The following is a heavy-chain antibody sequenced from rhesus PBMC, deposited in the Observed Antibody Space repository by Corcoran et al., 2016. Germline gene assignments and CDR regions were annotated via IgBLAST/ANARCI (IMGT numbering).Heavy chain of an antibody. CDR3: ARDTVTKGFDY. CDR2: ISGSSGST. D-gene: IGHD4-23*01. J-gene: IGHJ4*01. CDR1: GGSVSSSNW. V-gene: IGHV4-65*01. Sequence: QVQLQESGPGLVKPSETLSLTCAVSGGSVSSSNWWSWIRQPPGKGLEWIGYISGSSGSTYYNPSLKSRVTISTGTSKNQFSLKLSSVTAADTAVYYCARDTVTKGFDYWGQGVLVTVSS.